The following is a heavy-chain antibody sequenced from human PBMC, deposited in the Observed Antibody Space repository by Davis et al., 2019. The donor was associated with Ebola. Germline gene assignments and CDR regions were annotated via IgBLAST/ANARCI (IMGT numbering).Heavy chain of an antibody. V-gene: IGHV4-38-2*02. D-gene: IGHD3-22*01. CDR1: GYSVSSGYY. J-gene: IGHJ4*02. CDR2: IHHSGSA. Sequence: SETLSLTCTVSGYSVSSGYYWGLIRQPPGKGLEWIGSIHHSGSAYYNPSLKSRVTISVDKSKNQFSLKLSSVTAADTAVYYCASSIYYYYDSSGYSSTYYFDYWGQGTLVTVSS. CDR3: ASSIYYYYDSSGYSSTYYFDY.